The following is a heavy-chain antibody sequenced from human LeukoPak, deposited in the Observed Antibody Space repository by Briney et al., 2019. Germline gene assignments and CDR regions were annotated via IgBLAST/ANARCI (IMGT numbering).Heavy chain of an antibody. CDR3: ARGIECTSVSCYGGFDY. CDR1: GDSISRGTDN. CDR2: IYYSDRT. Sequence: PSETLSLTCIISGDSISRGTDNWSWIRRHPGKGLEWIGYIYYSDRTYYNPSLMSRGAMSIDASKNLFSLRLTSMTAADTAVYYCARGIECTSVSCYGGFDYWGQGHLVIVSS. V-gene: IGHV4-31*03. D-gene: IGHD2-2*01. J-gene: IGHJ4*02.